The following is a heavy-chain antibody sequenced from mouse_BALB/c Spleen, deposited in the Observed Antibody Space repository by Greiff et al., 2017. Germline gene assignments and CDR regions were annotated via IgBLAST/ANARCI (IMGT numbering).Heavy chain of an antibody. V-gene: IGHV3-2*02. CDR3: ARSAYDGYYGFFFDY. Sequence: EVQLQQSGPGLVKPSQSLSLTCTVTGYSITSDYAWNWIRQFPGNKLEWMGYISYSGSTSYNPSLKSRISITRDTSKNQFFLQLNSVTTEDTATYYCARSAYDGYYGFFFDYWGQGTTLTVSS. D-gene: IGHD2-3*01. J-gene: IGHJ2*01. CDR1: GYSITSDYA. CDR2: ISYSGST.